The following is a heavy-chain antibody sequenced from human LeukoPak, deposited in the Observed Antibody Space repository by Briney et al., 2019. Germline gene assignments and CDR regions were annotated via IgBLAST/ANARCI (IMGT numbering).Heavy chain of an antibody. V-gene: IGHV4-34*01. Sequence: KPSETLSLTCAVYGGSFSGYYWSWIRQPPGKGLEWIGEINHSGSTNYNPSLKSRVTISVDTSKNQFSLKLSSVTAADTAVYYCPRGPTPIVVVPAAVNQGFDYWGQGTLVTVSS. CDR3: PRGPTPIVVVPAAVNQGFDY. CDR1: GGSFSGYY. CDR2: INHSGST. J-gene: IGHJ4*02. D-gene: IGHD2-2*01.